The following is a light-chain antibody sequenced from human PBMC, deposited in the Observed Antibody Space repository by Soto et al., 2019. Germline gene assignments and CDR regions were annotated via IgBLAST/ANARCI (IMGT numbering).Light chain of an antibody. CDR1: QGISSW. Sequence: DIQMTQSPSSVSASVGDKITITCRASQGISSWLAWYQQKPGNAPKLLIYAASNLQTGVPSRFSGSGSGTDFTLTISSLQPEEFATGYCQQGESFPLSFGGGTAVEIK. J-gene: IGKJ4*01. CDR3: QQGESFPLS. CDR2: AAS. V-gene: IGKV1-12*01.